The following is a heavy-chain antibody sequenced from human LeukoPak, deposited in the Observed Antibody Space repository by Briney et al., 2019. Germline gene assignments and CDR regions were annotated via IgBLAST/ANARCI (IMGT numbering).Heavy chain of an antibody. CDR2: VKQTENEK. V-gene: IGHV3-7*01. J-gene: IGHJ4*02. CDR3: ARYSWTETAWL. D-gene: IGHD2-21*02. CDR1: GFTYSSYR. Sequence: PGGSLRLSCKASGFTYSSYRMSWVRQAPGKGLGWVANVKQTENEKDYVDSVKGRFTISRDNAKNSVYLQMNSLRVEDTAVYYCARYSWTETAWLWGQGTLVTVSS.